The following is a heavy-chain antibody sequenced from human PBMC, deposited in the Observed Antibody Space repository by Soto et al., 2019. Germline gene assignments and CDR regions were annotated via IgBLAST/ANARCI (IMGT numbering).Heavy chain of an antibody. J-gene: IGHJ4*02. Sequence: QVQLQESGPGLVKPSGTLSLTCAVSGGSISTSNWWSWVRQPPGKGLEWIGEGYHSGSTNYNPSFKSRVAMSVDKSKNHFSLKLNSVTAADTALYYCATTSTSGTRFDYWGQGSLVTVPS. CDR1: GGSISTSNW. CDR2: GYHSGST. V-gene: IGHV4-4*02. D-gene: IGHD1-1*01. CDR3: ATTSTSGTRFDY.